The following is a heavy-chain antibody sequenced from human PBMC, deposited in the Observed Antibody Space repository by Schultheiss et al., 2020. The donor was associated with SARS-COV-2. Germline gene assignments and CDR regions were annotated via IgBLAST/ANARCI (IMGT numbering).Heavy chain of an antibody. CDR1: GFTFSSYS. D-gene: IGHD3-22*01. CDR2: ISSSSSYI. J-gene: IGHJ6*02. V-gene: IGHV3-21*01. CDR3: ARNFDTSGYYSRDYYYYYGMDV. Sequence: GGSLRLSCAASGFTFSSYSMNWVRQAPGKGLEWVSSISSSSSYIYYADSVKGRFTISRDNAKNSLYLQMNSLRDEDTAVYYCARNFDTSGYYSRDYYYYYGMDVWGQGTTVTVSS.